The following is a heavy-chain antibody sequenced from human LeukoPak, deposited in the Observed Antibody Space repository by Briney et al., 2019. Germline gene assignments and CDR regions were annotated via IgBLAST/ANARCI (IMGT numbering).Heavy chain of an antibody. CDR2: INPSGGST. V-gene: IGHV1-46*01. D-gene: IGHD1-26*01. CDR1: GYTFTSYY. CDR3: ARERRVGATTFYYYGMDV. Sequence: ASVKVSCKASGYTFTSYYMHWVRQAPGQGLEWMGIINPSGGSTSYAQKFQGRVTMTRDTSTSTVYMELSSLRSEDTAVYYCARERRVGATTFYYYGMDVWGQGTTVTVSS. J-gene: IGHJ6*02.